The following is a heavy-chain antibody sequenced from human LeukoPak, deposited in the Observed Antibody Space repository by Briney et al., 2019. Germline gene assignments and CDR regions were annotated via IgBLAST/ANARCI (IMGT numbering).Heavy chain of an antibody. V-gene: IGHV1-2*02. CDR2: LKPNSGGT. CDR3: ASDPTRNYYYGMDV. Sequence: SVTLFCTSSAYTFTGYYIHWVRQATGQGLEWMGWLKPNSGGTNYAQEVQGRVTMTRDTSISTPYMEMSRLRSDDTAVYYCASDPTRNYYYGMDVWGQGTTVTVSS. CDR1: AYTFTGYY. J-gene: IGHJ6*02.